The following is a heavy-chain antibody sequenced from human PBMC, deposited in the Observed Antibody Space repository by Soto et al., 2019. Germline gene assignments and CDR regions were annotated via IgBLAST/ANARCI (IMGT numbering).Heavy chain of an antibody. CDR3: ASEIGSGYYSNYEYFQH. Sequence: GGSLRLSCAASGFTFSSYAMHWVRQAPGKGLEWVAVISYDGSNKYYADSVKGRFTISRDNSKNTLYLQMNSLRAEDTAVYYCASEIGSGYYSNYEYFQHWGQGTLVTVSS. CDR1: GFTFSSYA. CDR2: ISYDGSNK. D-gene: IGHD3-22*01. J-gene: IGHJ1*01. V-gene: IGHV3-30-3*01.